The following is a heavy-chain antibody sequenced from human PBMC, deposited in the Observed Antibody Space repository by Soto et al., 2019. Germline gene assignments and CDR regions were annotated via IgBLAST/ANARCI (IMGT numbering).Heavy chain of an antibody. Sequence: VASVKVSCKASGGTFSSYTISWVRQAPRQGLEWMGRIIPILGMANYAQKFQGRVTITADKSTSTAYMELSSLRSEDTAVYYCASTSQYSSVMVYWGQGTLVTVSS. CDR1: GGTFSSYT. CDR3: ASTSQYSSVMVY. CDR2: IIPILGMA. V-gene: IGHV1-69*02. J-gene: IGHJ4*02. D-gene: IGHD6-19*01.